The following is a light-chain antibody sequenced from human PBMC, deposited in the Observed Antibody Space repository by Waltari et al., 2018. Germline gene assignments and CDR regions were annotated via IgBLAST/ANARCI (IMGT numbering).Light chain of an antibody. J-gene: IGKJ4*01. Sequence: SCRASQSVSSNLAWYKQKPGQAPRLLIYGASTRATGIPARFSGSGSGTEFTLTISSLQSEDFAVYYCQQYNNWPPVFGGGTKVEIK. V-gene: IGKV3-15*01. CDR3: QQYNNWPPV. CDR2: GAS. CDR1: QSVSSN.